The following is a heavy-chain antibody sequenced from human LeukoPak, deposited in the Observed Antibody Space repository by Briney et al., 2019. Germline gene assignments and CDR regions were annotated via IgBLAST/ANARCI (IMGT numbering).Heavy chain of an antibody. V-gene: IGHV3-53*01. Sequence: GGSLRLSCAASGLTGSHNYVSWVRQAPGKGPEWVSAIHTSGDTCYADSVKGRFTISRDTSKNTLYLQINSLRVEDTAVYYCIVFGDSNHWGQGTLVTVSS. J-gene: IGHJ5*02. CDR2: IHTSGDT. CDR3: IVFGDSNH. D-gene: IGHD4-17*01. CDR1: GLTGSHNY.